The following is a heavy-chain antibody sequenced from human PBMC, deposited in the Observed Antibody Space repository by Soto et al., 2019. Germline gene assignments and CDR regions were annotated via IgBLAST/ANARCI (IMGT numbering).Heavy chain of an antibody. J-gene: IGHJ6*02. CDR2: IYYSGST. CDR3: AYDYGGNWGYYGMDV. D-gene: IGHD4-17*01. CDR1: GGSISSGGYY. Sequence: SETLSLTCTVSGGSISSGGYYWSWIRQHPGKGLEWIGYIYYSGSTYYNPSLKSRVTISVDTSKNQFSLKLSSVTAADTAVDYGAYDYGGNWGYYGMDVWGQGTTVTVSS. V-gene: IGHV4-31*03.